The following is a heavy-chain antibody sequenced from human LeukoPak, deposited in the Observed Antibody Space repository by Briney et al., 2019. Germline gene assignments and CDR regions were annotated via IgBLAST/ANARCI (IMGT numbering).Heavy chain of an antibody. Sequence: SETLSLTCIVSGGSFSSSGYSWSWIRQYPGKGLEWVGYIYSTGNTYYNPSLKSRVTISVDTSKNQFSLELSSVTAADTAVYYCARWGAVGYCSSTSCSAGVDAFDIWGQGTMVTVSS. J-gene: IGHJ3*02. CDR1: GGSFSSSGYS. V-gene: IGHV4-39*01. D-gene: IGHD2-2*01. CDR2: IYSTGNT. CDR3: ARWGAVGYCSSTSCSAGVDAFDI.